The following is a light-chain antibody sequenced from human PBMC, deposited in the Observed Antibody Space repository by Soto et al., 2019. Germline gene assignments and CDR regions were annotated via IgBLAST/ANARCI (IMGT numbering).Light chain of an antibody. J-gene: IGKJ5*01. CDR2: GAS. Sequence: EIVLTQSPGTLALSPGERATLSSRASQSVSSSYLAWYQQKPGQPPRLLIYGASSRATGIPGRFSGSGSGTDFTLTISSLEPEDFAVYYCQQRSNWPITFGQGTRLEIK. CDR1: QSVSSSY. V-gene: IGKV3D-20*02. CDR3: QQRSNWPIT.